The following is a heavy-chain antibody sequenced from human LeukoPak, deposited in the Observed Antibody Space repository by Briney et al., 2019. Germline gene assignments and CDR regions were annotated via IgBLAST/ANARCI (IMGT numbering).Heavy chain of an antibody. V-gene: IGHV4-59*01. J-gene: IGHJ4*02. CDR3: ARTPPLGYCSSTSCYPRDFDY. CDR2: IYYSGST. D-gene: IGHD2-2*01. Sequence: PSETLSLTCTVSGGSISSYYWSWIRQPPGKGLEWIGYIYYSGSTNYNPSLKSRVTISVDTSKNRFSLKLSSVTAADTAVYYCARTPPLGYCSSTSCYPRDFDYWGQGTLVTVSS. CDR1: GGSISSYY.